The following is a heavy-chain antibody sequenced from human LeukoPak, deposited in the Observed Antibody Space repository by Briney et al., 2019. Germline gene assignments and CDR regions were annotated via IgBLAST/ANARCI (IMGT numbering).Heavy chain of an antibody. CDR2: INHSRST. D-gene: IGHD6-13*01. J-gene: IGHJ6*03. Sequence: SETLSLTCAVYGGSFSGYYWSWIRQPAGKGLEWTGEINHSRSTNYNPSLKSRVTTSVDTSKNQFSLKLSSVTAADTAVYYCARETGVDSSRWYGNYYYYYYMDVWGKGTTVTVSS. V-gene: IGHV4-34*01. CDR3: ARETGVDSSRWYGNYYYYYYMDV. CDR1: GGSFSGYY.